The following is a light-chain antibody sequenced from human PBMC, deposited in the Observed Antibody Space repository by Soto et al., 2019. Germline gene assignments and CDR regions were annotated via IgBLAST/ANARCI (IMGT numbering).Light chain of an antibody. V-gene: IGLV2-23*01. CDR1: SSDVGNYNL. CDR3: CSYASSSTYV. CDR2: EGS. Sequence: QSVLTQPASVSVSPGPSITISCTGTSSDVGNYNLVSWYQHDPGKAPKLLIYEGSKRPSGVSDRFSGSKSGNTASLTISGLQAEDEADYYCCSYASSSTYVFGTGTKVTVL. J-gene: IGLJ1*01.